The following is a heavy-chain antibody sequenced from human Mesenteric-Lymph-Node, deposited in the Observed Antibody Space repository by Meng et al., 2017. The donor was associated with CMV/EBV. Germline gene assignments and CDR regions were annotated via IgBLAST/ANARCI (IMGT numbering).Heavy chain of an antibody. CDR1: GGSFSAYY. CDR3: ARPHRHNDFWSGAPDY. J-gene: IGHJ4*02. V-gene: IGHV4-34*01. CDR2: INHSGSS. D-gene: IGHD3-3*01. Sequence: GSLRLSCAVYGGSFSAYYWTWVRQPPGEGLEWIGEINHSGSSNYNPSLKSRVTMSVDTSRSQFSLKLSSVTAADTAVYYCARPHRHNDFWSGAPDYWGRGTLVTVSS.